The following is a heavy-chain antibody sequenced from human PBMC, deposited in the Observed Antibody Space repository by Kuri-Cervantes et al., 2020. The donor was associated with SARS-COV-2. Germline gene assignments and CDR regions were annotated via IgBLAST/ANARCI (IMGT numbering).Heavy chain of an antibody. V-gene: IGHV4-59*01. CDR3: AREPQYGDFFDY. CDR1: GGCISSYY. CDR2: IYYSGST. Sequence: SETLSLSCTVSGGCISSYYWSWIRQPPGKGLEWHGYIYYSGSTNYNPTLKSRVTISVDTSKNQFSLKLSSVTAADTAVYYCAREPQYGDFFDYWGQGNRVNVSS. J-gene: IGHJ4*02. D-gene: IGHD4-17*01.